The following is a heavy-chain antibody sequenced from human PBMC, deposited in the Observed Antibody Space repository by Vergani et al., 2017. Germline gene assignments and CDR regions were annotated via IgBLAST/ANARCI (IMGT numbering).Heavy chain of an antibody. D-gene: IGHD2-2*01. CDR1: GYSFTSYW. CDR3: ARQRCSSTSCYAWYYYGMDV. Sequence: EVQLVQSGAEVKKPGESLRISCKGSGYSFTSYWISWVRQMPGKGLEWMGRIDPSDSYTNYSPSFQGHVTISADKSISTSYLQGRSLKASDTAMYYCARQRCSSTSCYAWYYYGMDVWGQGTTVTVSS. J-gene: IGHJ6*02. CDR2: IDPSDSYT. V-gene: IGHV5-10-1*01.